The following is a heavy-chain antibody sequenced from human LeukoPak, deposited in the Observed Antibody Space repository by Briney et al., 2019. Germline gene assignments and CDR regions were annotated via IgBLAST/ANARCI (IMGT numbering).Heavy chain of an antibody. J-gene: IGHJ6*03. D-gene: IGHD3-10*01. CDR1: GYTFTSYG. V-gene: IGHV1-18*01. CDR3: ARGRDWGSGTKPKGDYYYYYMDV. Sequence: ASVKVSCKASGYTFTSYGISWVRQAPGQGLEWMGWISAYNGNTNYAQKFQGRVTITADESTSTAYMELSSLRSEDTAVYYCARGRDWGSGTKPKGDYYYYYMDVWGKGTTVTVSS. CDR2: ISAYNGNT.